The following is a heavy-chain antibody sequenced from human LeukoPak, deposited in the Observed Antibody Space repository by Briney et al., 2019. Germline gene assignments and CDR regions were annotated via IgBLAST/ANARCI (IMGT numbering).Heavy chain of an antibody. J-gene: IGHJ4*02. CDR3: AKDLRGYSYGSGY. CDR2: ISSSGSTI. D-gene: IGHD5-18*01. CDR1: GFTFSSYE. Sequence: PGGSLRLSCAASGFTFSSYEMNWVRQAPGKGLEWVSYISSSGSTIYYADSVKGRSTISRDNSKNTLYLQMNSLRAEDTAVYYCAKDLRGYSYGSGYWGQGTLVTVSS. V-gene: IGHV3-48*03.